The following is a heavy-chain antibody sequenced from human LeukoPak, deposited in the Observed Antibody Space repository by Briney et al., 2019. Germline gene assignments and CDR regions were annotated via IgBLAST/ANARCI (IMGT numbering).Heavy chain of an antibody. CDR3: AKPAGRSSSWTLHY. D-gene: IGHD6-13*01. CDR2: IRYDGSNK. J-gene: IGHJ4*02. V-gene: IGHV3-30*02. Sequence: PGGSLRLSCAASGFTFSSYGMHWVRQAPGKGLEWVAFIRYDGSNKYYADSVKGRFTISRDNSKNTLYLQMNSLRAEDTAVYYCAKPAGRSSSWTLHYWGQGTLVTVSS. CDR1: GFTFSSYG.